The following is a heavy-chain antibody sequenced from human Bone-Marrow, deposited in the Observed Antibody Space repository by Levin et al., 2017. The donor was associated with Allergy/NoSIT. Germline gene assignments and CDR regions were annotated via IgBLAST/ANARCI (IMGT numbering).Heavy chain of an antibody. Sequence: AGGSLRLSCTASGFKFSDYGMHWVRQAPGKGLERVAVISFDGSTTYYAESVKGRFTVSRDNYKNTMYLYMDSLRVEDTGVYYCWMYCSSSICYLRAFDIWGQGTTVTVSS. CDR1: GFKFSDYG. CDR3: WMYCSSSICYLRAFDI. CDR2: ISFDGSTT. D-gene: IGHD2-2*01. J-gene: IGHJ3*02. V-gene: IGHV3-30*03.